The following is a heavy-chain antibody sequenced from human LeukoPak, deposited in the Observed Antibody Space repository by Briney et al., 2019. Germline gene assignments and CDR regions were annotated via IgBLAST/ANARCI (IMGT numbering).Heavy chain of an antibody. D-gene: IGHD6-6*01. V-gene: IGHV3-48*02. J-gene: IGHJ4*02. Sequence: PGGSLRLSCAASGFTFSSYSMNWVRQAPGKGLEWVSYISSGSSTIYYADSVKGRFTISRDNARNSLFLQMNSLRDEDTAVYYCARVLSSSSPFDYWGQGTLVTVSS. CDR2: ISSGSSTI. CDR1: GFTFSSYS. CDR3: ARVLSSSSPFDY.